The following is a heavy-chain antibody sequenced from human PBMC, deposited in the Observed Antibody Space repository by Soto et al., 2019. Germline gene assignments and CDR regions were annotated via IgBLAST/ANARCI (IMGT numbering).Heavy chain of an antibody. CDR2: LYYSGNT. V-gene: IGHV4-39*06. CDR1: GGSISTSSYY. Sequence: ETLSLTCTVSGGSISTSSYYWNWIRQPPGKGLEWIGSLYYSGNTYYNPSLKSRVTISVDTSKNQFALKLSSVTAADTAVYYCARAYYDSSGYYAGLEYYFDYWGQGTLVTVSS. CDR3: ARAYYDSSGYYAGLEYYFDY. J-gene: IGHJ4*02. D-gene: IGHD3-22*01.